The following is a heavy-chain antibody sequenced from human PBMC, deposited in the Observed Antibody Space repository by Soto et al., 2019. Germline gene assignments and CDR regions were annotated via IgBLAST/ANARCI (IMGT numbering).Heavy chain of an antibody. J-gene: IGHJ4*02. CDR2: ISSSSSTI. CDR1: GFTFSSYS. D-gene: IGHD3-22*01. Sequence: GSLRISCAASGFTFSSYSMNWVRQAPGKGLEWVSYISSSSSTIYYADSVKGRFTISRDNAKNSLYLQMNSLRAEDTSVYYCARGAYYYDSSGLSYWGQGT. CDR3: ARGAYYYDSSGLSY. V-gene: IGHV3-48*01.